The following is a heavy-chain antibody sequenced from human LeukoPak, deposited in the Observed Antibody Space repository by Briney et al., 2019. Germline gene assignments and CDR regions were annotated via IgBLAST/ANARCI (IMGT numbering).Heavy chain of an antibody. CDR2: IYTSGST. V-gene: IGHV4-61*02. Sequence: SQTLSLTCTVSGGSISSGSYYWSWIRQPAGKGLEWIGRIYTSGSTNYNPSLKSRVTMSVDTSKNQFSLKLTSVTAADTAVYYCARVSPYEGNWFDPWGRGALVTVSS. CDR1: GGSISSGSYY. D-gene: IGHD5-12*01. J-gene: IGHJ5*02. CDR3: ARVSPYEGNWFDP.